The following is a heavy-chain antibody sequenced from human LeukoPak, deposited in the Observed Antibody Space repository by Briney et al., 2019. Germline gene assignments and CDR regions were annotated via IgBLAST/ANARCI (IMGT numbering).Heavy chain of an antibody. V-gene: IGHV3-23*01. CDR2: TSGSGGST. D-gene: IGHD3-22*01. CDR3: AKGRYYDSSGYPIDY. Sequence: GGSLRLSCAASGFTFSSYAMSWVRQAPGKGLEWVSATSGSGGSTYYADSVKGRFTISRDNSKNTLYLQMNSLRAEDTAVYYCAKGRYYDSSGYPIDYWSQGTLVTVSS. J-gene: IGHJ4*02. CDR1: GFTFSSYA.